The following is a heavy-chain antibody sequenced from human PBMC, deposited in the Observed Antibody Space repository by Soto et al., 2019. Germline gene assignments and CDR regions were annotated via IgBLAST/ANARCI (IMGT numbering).Heavy chain of an antibody. CDR2: LYYTGST. Sequence: LSLTCTVSGGSISSHYWSWVRQPPGKGLEWIGYLYYTGSTNYNASLKSQVTMSLDTSKNQFSLMLTSVTAADTAVYYCARVGATVTSQALGFDHWGQGILVTVSS. V-gene: IGHV4-59*11. CDR3: ARVGATVTSQALGFDH. D-gene: IGHD4-17*01. J-gene: IGHJ4*02. CDR1: GGSISSHY.